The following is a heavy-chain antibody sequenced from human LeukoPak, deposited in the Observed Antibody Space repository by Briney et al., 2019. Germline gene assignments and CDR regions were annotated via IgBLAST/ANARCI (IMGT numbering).Heavy chain of an antibody. Sequence: ASVKVSCEASVYIFTGYYLFWVRQAPGQGLEWMGWINPNGGATRYAQKFQGRVTLTCDTSIRTTYMELSSLTSDDTAVYYCARDERYSDADHHYPDLGYWGQGTLVTVSS. J-gene: IGHJ4*02. CDR2: INPNGGAT. D-gene: IGHD3-16*01. CDR1: VYIFTGYY. V-gene: IGHV1-2*02. CDR3: ARDERYSDADHHYPDLGY.